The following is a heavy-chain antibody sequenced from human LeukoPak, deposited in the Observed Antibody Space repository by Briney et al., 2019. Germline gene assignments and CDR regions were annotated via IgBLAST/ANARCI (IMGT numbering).Heavy chain of an antibody. D-gene: IGHD2-8*02. Sequence: GGSLRLSCAASGFTLSSYWMHWVRQAPGKGLVWVSRINTDGSSTSYADSVKGRFTISRDNAKNTLYLQMNSLRAEDTAVYYCARDLFVVYPRHYFDYWGQGTLVTVSS. CDR3: ARDLFVVYPRHYFDY. V-gene: IGHV3-74*01. CDR1: GFTLSSYW. J-gene: IGHJ4*02. CDR2: INTDGSST.